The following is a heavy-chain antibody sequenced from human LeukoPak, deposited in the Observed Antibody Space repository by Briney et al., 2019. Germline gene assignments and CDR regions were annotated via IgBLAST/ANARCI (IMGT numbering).Heavy chain of an antibody. CDR2: ISYDGSNK. CDR1: GFTFSSYA. J-gene: IGHJ4*02. Sequence: GGSLRLSCAASGFTFSSYAMHWVRQAQGKGLEGVAVISYDGSNKYYADSVKGRFTISRDNSKNTLYLQMNSLRAEDTAVYYCARASIVVVTAILSFDYWGQGTLVTVSS. V-gene: IGHV3-30-3*01. D-gene: IGHD2-21*02. CDR3: ARASIVVVTAILSFDY.